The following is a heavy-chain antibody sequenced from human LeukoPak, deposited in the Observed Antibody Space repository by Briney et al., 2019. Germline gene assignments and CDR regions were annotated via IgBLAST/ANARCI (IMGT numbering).Heavy chain of an antibody. D-gene: IGHD3-10*01. Sequence: SGGSLRLSCAASGFTFSNYAMSWVRQAPGKGLEWVSTISAGGASTYYADSVKGRFTISRDNSKNTLYVQMNSLRAEDTAVYYCAKGINMVDYWGQGTLVIVSS. CDR1: GFTFSNYA. CDR2: ISAGGAST. CDR3: AKGINMVDY. J-gene: IGHJ4*02. V-gene: IGHV3-23*01.